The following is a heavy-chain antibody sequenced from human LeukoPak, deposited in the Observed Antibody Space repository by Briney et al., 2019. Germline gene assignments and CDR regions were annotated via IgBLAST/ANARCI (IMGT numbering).Heavy chain of an antibody. V-gene: IGHV4-59*01. CDR2: IYYSGST. CDR1: GGSISSYY. J-gene: IGHJ3*02. Sequence: SETLSLTCTVSGGSISSYYWSWIRQPPGKGLEWIGYIYYSGSTNYNPSLKSRVTISVYTSKNQFSLKLSSVTAADTAVYYCARDSGNYLDAFDIWGQGTMVTVSS. D-gene: IGHD1-7*01. CDR3: ARDSGNYLDAFDI.